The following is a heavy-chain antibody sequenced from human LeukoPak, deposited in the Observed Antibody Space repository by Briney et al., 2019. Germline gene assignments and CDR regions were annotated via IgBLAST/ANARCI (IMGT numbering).Heavy chain of an antibody. CDR2: IYYSGST. D-gene: IGHD1-26*01. V-gene: IGHV4-59*08. J-gene: IGHJ4*02. CDR1: GGSISSYY. CDR3: ASAIVGATPGFDY. Sequence: SETLSLTCTVSGGSISSYYWSWIRQPPGKGLEWIGYIYYSGSTNYNPSLKSRVTISVDTSKNQSSLKLSSVTAADTAVYYCASAIVGATPGFDYWGQGTLVTVSS.